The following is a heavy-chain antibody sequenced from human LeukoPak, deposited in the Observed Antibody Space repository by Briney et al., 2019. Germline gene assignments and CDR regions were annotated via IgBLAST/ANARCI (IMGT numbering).Heavy chain of an antibody. V-gene: IGHV1-2*02. CDR2: INPNSGGT. Sequence: ASVKVFCKASGYTFTGYYMHWVRQAPGQGLEWMGWINPNSGGTNYAQKFQGRVTMTRDTSISTAYMELSRLRSDDTAVYYCARSDDCYYYMDVWGKGTTVTISS. J-gene: IGHJ6*03. CDR3: ARSDDCYYYMDV. CDR1: GYTFTGYY.